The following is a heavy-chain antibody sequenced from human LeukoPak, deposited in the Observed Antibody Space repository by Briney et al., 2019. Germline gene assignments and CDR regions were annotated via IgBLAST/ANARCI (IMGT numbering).Heavy chain of an antibody. CDR2: IYSGGST. Sequence: GGSLRLSCAVSGFTVRSNYMSWVRQAPGKGLNWVSLIYSGGSTSYADSVKGRFTISRDNSKNTLYLQMNSLRAEDTAVYYCARYRYSNYFFDYWGQGTLVTVSS. CDR1: GFTVRSNY. J-gene: IGHJ4*02. CDR3: ARYRYSNYFFDY. V-gene: IGHV3-53*01. D-gene: IGHD4-11*01.